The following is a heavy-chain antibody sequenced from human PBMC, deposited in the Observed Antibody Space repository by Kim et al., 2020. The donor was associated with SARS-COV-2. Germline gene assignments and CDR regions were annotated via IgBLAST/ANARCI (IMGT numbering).Heavy chain of an antibody. D-gene: IGHD6-19*01. CDR1: GFTFSDYY. CDR2: ISSSSSYT. CDR3: ARAPGYSSGGYSPHY. V-gene: IGHV3-11*05. Sequence: GGSLRLSCAASGFTFSDYYMSWIRQATGKGLEWVSYISSSSSYTNYADSVKGRLPISRDNAKNSLYLKRNSLRAEDTAVYYCARAPGYSSGGYSPHYWGQGTLVTVSS. J-gene: IGHJ4*02.